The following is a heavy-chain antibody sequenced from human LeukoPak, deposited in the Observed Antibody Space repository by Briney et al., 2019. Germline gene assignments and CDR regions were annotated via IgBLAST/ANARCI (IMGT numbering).Heavy chain of an antibody. CDR2: IYAGGST. CDR1: GFTINSNY. CDR3: ATAGSSELLWDYAMDV. V-gene: IGHV3-53*04. D-gene: IGHD3-10*01. J-gene: IGHJ6*02. Sequence: GGSLRLSCAASGFTINSNYMSGHPQAPGKGREWVSLIYAGGSTYYPNAVKRRFTISRHNSKNTLHLQMNSLRVEDTAVYYCATAGSSELLWDYAMDVWGQGTTVTVSS.